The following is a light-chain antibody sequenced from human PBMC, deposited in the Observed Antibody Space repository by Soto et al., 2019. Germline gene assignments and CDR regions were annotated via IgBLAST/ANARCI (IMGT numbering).Light chain of an antibody. J-gene: IGKJ2*01. CDR1: QDISNY. CDR2: DAS. V-gene: IGKV1-33*01. CDR3: QQYHSLPHT. Sequence: DIQMTQSPSSLSASVGDRVTITCRASQDISNYLNWYQQKPGEAPKLLIYDASNLETGVPSWFSGGGSGTEFTITISSRQPQDTAAYYCQQYHSLPHTFGPGTKLEIK.